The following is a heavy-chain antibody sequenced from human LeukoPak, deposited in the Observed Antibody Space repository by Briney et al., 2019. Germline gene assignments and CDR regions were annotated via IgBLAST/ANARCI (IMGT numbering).Heavy chain of an antibody. J-gene: IGHJ4*02. D-gene: IGHD3-10*01. CDR3: ARVSMIYGSGSYYGY. CDR1: GYTFTSYD. V-gene: IGHV1-8*01. CDR2: MNPNSGNT. Sequence: GVSVKVSCKASGYTFTSYDINWVRQATGQGLEWMGWMNPNSGNTGYAQKFQGRVTMTRNTSISTAYMELSSLRSEDTAVYYCARVSMIYGSGSYYGYWGQGTLVTVSS.